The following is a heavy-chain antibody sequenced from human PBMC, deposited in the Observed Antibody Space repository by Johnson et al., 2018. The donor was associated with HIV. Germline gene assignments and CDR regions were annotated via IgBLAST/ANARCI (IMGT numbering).Heavy chain of an antibody. V-gene: IGHV3-11*04. CDR1: GFIFNDYY. CDR2: ISTRGGTL. D-gene: IGHD2-21*01. J-gene: IGHJ3*01. CDR3: ARRMVVGYHALDF. Sequence: QMMLVESGGGLVKAGGSLRLSCAASGFIFNDYYMSWIRQAPGKGLELLSYISTRGGTLYYADSVKDRFTIFRDNAKSSLYLQMNSLRVEDTAIYYCARRMVVGYHALDFWGQGTVVSVPS.